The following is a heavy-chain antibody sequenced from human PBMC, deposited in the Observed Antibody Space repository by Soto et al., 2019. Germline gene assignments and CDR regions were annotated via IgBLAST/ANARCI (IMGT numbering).Heavy chain of an antibody. CDR1: GFTFSGYY. J-gene: IGHJ5*02. CDR3: VKGGWFDS. Sequence: EVQLLESGGALVQPGGSLRLSCAASGFTFSGYYMSWVRQPPGKGLEWVSALSNSGDSTYYADSVKGRFTISRDNSKNTLYLQMNSLRVEDTALYYCVKGGWFDSWGQGTLVTVSS. V-gene: IGHV3-23*01. CDR2: LSNSGDST.